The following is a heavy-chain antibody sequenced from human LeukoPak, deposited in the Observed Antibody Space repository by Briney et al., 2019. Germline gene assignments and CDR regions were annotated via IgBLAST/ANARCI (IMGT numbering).Heavy chain of an antibody. D-gene: IGHD3-3*01. CDR3: ARVFVLRFLEWLSDDY. CDR2: ISGSGGST. Sequence: PGGSLRLSCAASGFTFSSYGMHWVRQAPGKGLEWVSAISGSGGSTYYADSVKGRFTISRDNSKNTLYLQMNSLRAEDTAVYYCARVFVLRFLEWLSDDYWGQGTLVTVSS. V-gene: IGHV3-23*01. J-gene: IGHJ4*02. CDR1: GFTFSSYG.